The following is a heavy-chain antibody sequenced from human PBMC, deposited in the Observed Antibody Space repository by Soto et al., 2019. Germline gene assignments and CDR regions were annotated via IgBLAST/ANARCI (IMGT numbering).Heavy chain of an antibody. D-gene: IGHD3-3*01. J-gene: IGHJ6*02. CDR3: AGLYYDFWSGSNYYGMDV. CDR2: IYYSGST. Sequence: KPSETLSLTCTVSGGSISSYYWSWIRQPPGKGLEWIGYIYYSGSTNYNPSLKSRVTISVDTSKNQFSLKLSSVTAADTAVYYCAGLYYDFWSGSNYYGMDVWGQGTTVTVSS. V-gene: IGHV4-59*01. CDR1: GGSISSYY.